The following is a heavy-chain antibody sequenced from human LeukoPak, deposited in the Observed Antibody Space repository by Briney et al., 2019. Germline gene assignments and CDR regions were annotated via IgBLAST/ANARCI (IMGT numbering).Heavy chain of an antibody. J-gene: IGHJ4*02. CDR2: INSDGSST. CDR3: ATFIGLYSSGVRERGLGGTDY. Sequence: SGGSLRLSCTASGFTFSRYWMHWVRQAPGKGLVWVSRINSDGSSTSYADSVKGRFTISRDNAKNTLYLQVNSLRAEDTAVYYCATFIGLYSSGVRERGLGGTDYWGQGTLVTVSS. D-gene: IGHD6-19*01. V-gene: IGHV3-74*01. CDR1: GFTFSRYW.